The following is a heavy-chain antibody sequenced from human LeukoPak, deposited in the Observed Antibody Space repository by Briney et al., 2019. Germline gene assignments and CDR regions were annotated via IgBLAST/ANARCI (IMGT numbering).Heavy chain of an antibody. V-gene: IGHV3-21*01. D-gene: IGHD1-1*01. Sequence: MAGGSLRLSCAASGFTFSSYSMNWVRQAPGKGLEWVSSISSSSSYIYYADSVKGRFTISRDNAKNSLYLQMNSLRAEDTAVYYCARGQNWNDGGAFDIWGQGTMVTVSS. CDR2: ISSSSSYI. CDR1: GFTFSSYS. CDR3: ARGQNWNDGGAFDI. J-gene: IGHJ3*02.